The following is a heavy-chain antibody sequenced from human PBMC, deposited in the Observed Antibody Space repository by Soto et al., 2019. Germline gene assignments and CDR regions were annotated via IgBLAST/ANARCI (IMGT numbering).Heavy chain of an antibody. V-gene: IGHV1-46*01. Sequence: QVQLVQSGAEVKKPGASVKVSCKASGYTFTSFYMHWVRQAPGQGLEWMGIMNPSDSTTSYAQRFQGRVTMTGDTSTGTVSMELSSLRFEDTAVYYCAREAVGYYGMDVWGEGTTVTVSS. CDR3: AREAVGYYGMDV. J-gene: IGHJ6*04. CDR2: MNPSDSTT. CDR1: GYTFTSFY. D-gene: IGHD2-2*01.